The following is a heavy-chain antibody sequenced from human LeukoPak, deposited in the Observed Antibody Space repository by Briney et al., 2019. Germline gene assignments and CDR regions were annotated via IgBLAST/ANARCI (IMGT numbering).Heavy chain of an antibody. J-gene: IGHJ4*02. V-gene: IGHV3-43*02. Sequence: GGSLRLSCAASGFTFDDYAMHWVRQAPGKGLEWVSLISGDGGSTYRADSVKGRFTISRDNSKNSLYLQMNSLRTEDTALYYCAKVQFGYEGRKRDFDYWGQGTLVTVSS. CDR2: ISGDGGST. D-gene: IGHD2-2*01. CDR3: AKVQFGYEGRKRDFDY. CDR1: GFTFDDYA.